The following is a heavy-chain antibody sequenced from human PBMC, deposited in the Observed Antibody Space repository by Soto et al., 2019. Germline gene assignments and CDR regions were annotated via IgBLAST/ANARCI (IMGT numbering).Heavy chain of an antibody. CDR2: IIPISGTA. D-gene: IGHD2-2*01. V-gene: IGHV1-69*01. Sequence: QVLLVQSGAEVKRPGSSVKVSCKASGGTFSSYAISWVRQAPGQGLEWMGGIIPISGTANYAQKFQGRVTITADESTSTAYMELSSLTSDDTAVYYCARGGVPVFGAMNWFDPWGQGTLVTVSS. J-gene: IGHJ5*02. CDR1: GGTFSSYA. CDR3: ARGGVPVFGAMNWFDP.